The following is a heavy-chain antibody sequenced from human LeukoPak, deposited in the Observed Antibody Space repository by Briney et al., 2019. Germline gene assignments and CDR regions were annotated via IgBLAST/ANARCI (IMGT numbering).Heavy chain of an antibody. J-gene: IGHJ4*02. CDR2: IYTSGST. D-gene: IGHD1-26*01. CDR3: ARDLDWESGSYPFDH. V-gene: IGHV4-4*07. CDR1: GGSISSYY. Sequence: SETLSLTCTVSGGSISSYYWSWIRQPAGKGLEWIGRIYTSGSTNYNPSLKSRVTMSVDTSKNRFSLKLSSVTAADTAVYYCARDLDWESGSYPFDHWGQGTLVTVSS.